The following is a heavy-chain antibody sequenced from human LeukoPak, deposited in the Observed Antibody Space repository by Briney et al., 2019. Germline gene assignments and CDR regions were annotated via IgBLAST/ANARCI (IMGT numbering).Heavy chain of an antibody. V-gene: IGHV3-23*01. CDR2: ISGRGSSR. CDR3: AKPNYYDSNDSGTLLWDFDL. J-gene: IGHJ2*01. D-gene: IGHD3-22*01. CDR1: GFTFSSYA. Sequence: GGSLRLSCAASGFTFSSYAMSWVRQAPGKGLEWVSAISGRGSSRYYVDSVKGRFTISRDNSKNTVYLQMNSLRAEDTAVYYCAKPNYYDSNDSGTLLWDFDLWGRGALVTV.